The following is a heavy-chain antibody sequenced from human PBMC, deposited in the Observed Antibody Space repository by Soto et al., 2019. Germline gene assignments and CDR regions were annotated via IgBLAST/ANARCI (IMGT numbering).Heavy chain of an antibody. D-gene: IGHD6-13*01. CDR1: GLTFSSYG. J-gene: IGHJ4*02. CDR3: AKASSTWAFDY. Sequence: QVQLVESGGGVVQPGSSLRLSCAASGLTFSSYGMHWVRQAPGKGLEWVGFISPDGRNKYYVDSAKGRFTLSRDNSKNTLSLQMNSLRVEDTAVHYCAKASSTWAFDYWGQGTLVTVSS. V-gene: IGHV3-30*18. CDR2: ISPDGRNK.